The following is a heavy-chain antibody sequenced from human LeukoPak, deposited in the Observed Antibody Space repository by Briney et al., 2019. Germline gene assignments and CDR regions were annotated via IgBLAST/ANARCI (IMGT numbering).Heavy chain of an antibody. CDR1: GASISSSNDY. D-gene: IGHD2-2*01. CDR3: ARQFATASADTRGYFDF. J-gene: IGHJ4*02. V-gene: IGHV4-39*01. Sequence: PSETLSLACTVSGASISSSNDYWGWIRQAPGKGLEWIESGFYGGSAHYNPSLKSRATISVDTSKNQFSLKLSSVTAADAAMYYCARQFATASADTRGYFDFWGQGTVVTVSS. CDR2: GFYGGSA.